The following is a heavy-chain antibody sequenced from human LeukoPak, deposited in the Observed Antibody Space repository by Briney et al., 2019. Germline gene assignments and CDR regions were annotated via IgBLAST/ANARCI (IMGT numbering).Heavy chain of an antibody. CDR3: ATGQTYCGGDCDAFDI. CDR2: FDPEDGET. Sequence: ASVKVSCKVSGYTLTELSMHWVRQAPGKGLEWMGGFDPEDGETIYAQKFQGRVTMTEDTSTDTAYMELSSLRSEDTAVYYCATGQTYCGGDCDAFDIWGQGTMVTVSS. D-gene: IGHD2-21*01. CDR1: GYTLTELS. V-gene: IGHV1-24*01. J-gene: IGHJ3*02.